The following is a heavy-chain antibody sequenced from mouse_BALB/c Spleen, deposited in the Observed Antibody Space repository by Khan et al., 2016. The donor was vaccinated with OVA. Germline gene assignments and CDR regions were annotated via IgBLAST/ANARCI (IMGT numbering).Heavy chain of an antibody. CDR1: GCNIKDTY. CDR2: IDPANDDS. V-gene: IGHV14-3*02. Sequence: EVQLQQSGADLVKPGASVKLSCTASGCNIKDTYIHWVKQRPEQGLEWIGRIDPANDDSKYDPKFQGKATMTADTSSNTAYLQLSSMTSEDTAAYYCATLYGSPFAYWGQGTLVTVSA. J-gene: IGHJ3*01. D-gene: IGHD2-1*01. CDR3: ATLYGSPFAY.